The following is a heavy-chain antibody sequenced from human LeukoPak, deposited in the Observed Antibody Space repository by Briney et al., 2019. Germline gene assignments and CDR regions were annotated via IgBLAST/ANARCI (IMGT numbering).Heavy chain of an antibody. CDR2: LYSGGTT. D-gene: IGHD3-3*01. J-gene: IGHJ4*02. Sequence: GGSLRLSCAASGFTVNSNYMSWVRQAPGKGLEWVSILYSGGTTYYADSVKGRFTISRDNSKNTLYLQMNGLRAEDTGVYYCARHRDDLWSGFDYWGQGSLDTVSS. V-gene: IGHV3-66*04. CDR3: ARHRDDLWSGFDY. CDR1: GFTVNSNY.